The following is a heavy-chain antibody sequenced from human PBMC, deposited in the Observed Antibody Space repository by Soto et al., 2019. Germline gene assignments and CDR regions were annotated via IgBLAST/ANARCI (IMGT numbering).Heavy chain of an antibody. CDR3: ARDPIVVPIEGFDY. CDR1: GFTFSSYS. J-gene: IGHJ4*02. Sequence: GGSLRLSCAASGFTFSSYSMNWVRQAPGKGLEWVSSISSSSSYIYYADSVKGRFTISGDNAKNSLYLQMNSLRAEDTAVYYCARDPIVVPIEGFDYWGQGTLVTVSS. CDR2: ISSSSSYI. D-gene: IGHD2-15*01. V-gene: IGHV3-21*01.